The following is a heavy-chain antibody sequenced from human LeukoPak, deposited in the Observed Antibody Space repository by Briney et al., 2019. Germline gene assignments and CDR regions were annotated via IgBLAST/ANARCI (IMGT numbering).Heavy chain of an antibody. CDR3: ARGSSPVKYYYDSSGYYYYFDY. Sequence: PSETLSLTCAVYGGSFSGYYWSWIRQPPGKGLEWIGEINYSGSTNYNPSLKSRVTISVDTSKNQFSLKLSSVTAADTAVYYCARGSSPVKYYYDSSGYYYYFDYWGQGTLVTVSS. V-gene: IGHV4-34*01. CDR1: GGSFSGYY. J-gene: IGHJ4*02. CDR2: INYSGST. D-gene: IGHD3-22*01.